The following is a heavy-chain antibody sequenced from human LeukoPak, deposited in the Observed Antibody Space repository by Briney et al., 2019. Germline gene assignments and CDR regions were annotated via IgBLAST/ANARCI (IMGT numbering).Heavy chain of an antibody. D-gene: IGHD1-26*01. Sequence: GGSLRLSCAASGFIFSDYNMHWVRQAPGKGLEWVSYITHSGRTISYADSVKGRFTISRDNARNSLYLQMNSLRDDDTAVYFCARPSCGAYDYWGQGTLVTVSS. V-gene: IGHV3-48*02. CDR3: ARPSCGAYDY. J-gene: IGHJ4*02. CDR1: GFIFSDYN. CDR2: ITHSGRTI.